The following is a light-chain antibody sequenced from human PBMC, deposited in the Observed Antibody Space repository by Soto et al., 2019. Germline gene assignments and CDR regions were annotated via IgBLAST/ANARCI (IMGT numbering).Light chain of an antibody. CDR3: QHYNSYSET. J-gene: IGKJ1*01. Sequence: DIQFTQSPSFLSASVGDRVTITCRASQGISSYLAWYQQKPGKVPNRLIYAASTLQSGVPSRFSGSGSGTEFSLTISSLQPEDFATYYCQHYNSYSETFGQGTKVDI. CDR1: QGISSY. V-gene: IGKV1-9*01. CDR2: AAS.